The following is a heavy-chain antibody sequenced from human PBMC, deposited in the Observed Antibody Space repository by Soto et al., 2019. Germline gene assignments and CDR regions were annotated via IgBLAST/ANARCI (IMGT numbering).Heavy chain of an antibody. Sequence: SLRLSCAASGFTFTRYSMNWVRQAPGKGLEWVSSISSTANYIYYGDSMKGRFTISRDNAKNSLYLEMNSLRAEDTAVYYCARESEDLTSNFDYWGQGTLVTVSS. CDR1: GFTFTRYS. CDR2: ISSTANYI. CDR3: ARESEDLTSNFDY. J-gene: IGHJ4*02. V-gene: IGHV3-21*06.